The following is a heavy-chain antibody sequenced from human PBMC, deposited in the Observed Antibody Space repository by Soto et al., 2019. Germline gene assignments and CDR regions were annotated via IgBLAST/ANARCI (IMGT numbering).Heavy chain of an antibody. V-gene: IGHV3-15*01. CDR3: TTSEGSHGDYFDY. D-gene: IGHD1-26*01. CDR2: IKSKTDGGTT. J-gene: IGHJ4*02. Sequence: PVGSLRLSCAASGFTFSNAWMSWVRQAPGKGLEWVGRIKSKTDGGTTDYAAPVKGRFTISRDDSKNTLYLQMNSLKTEDTAVYYCTTSEGSHGDYFDYWGQGTLVTVSS. CDR1: GFTFSNAW.